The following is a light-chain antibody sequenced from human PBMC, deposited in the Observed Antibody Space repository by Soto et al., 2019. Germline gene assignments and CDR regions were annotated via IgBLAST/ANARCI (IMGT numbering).Light chain of an antibody. CDR3: CSYAGNYGYV. J-gene: IGLJ1*01. CDR2: DVS. Sequence: QSVLTQPRSVSGSPGQSVTISCTGTSSSLGHYNYVSWYQSHPATPPKLIIFDVSERPAGVPDRFSGSKSANTASLTISGLQAEDEADYYCCSYAGNYGYVFGTGTKVTVL. V-gene: IGLV2-11*01. CDR1: SSSLGHYNY.